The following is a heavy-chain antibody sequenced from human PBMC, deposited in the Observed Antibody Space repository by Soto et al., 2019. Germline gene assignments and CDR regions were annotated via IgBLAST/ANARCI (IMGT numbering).Heavy chain of an antibody. V-gene: IGHV3-66*01. J-gene: IGHJ6*02. CDR3: ARDRIRVTMVRGGLVYYGMDV. Sequence: PGGSLRLSCAASGFTVSSNYMSWVRQAPGKGLEWVSVIYSGGSTYYADSVKGRFTISRDNSKNTLYLQMNSLRAEDTAVYYCARDRIRVTMVRGGLVYYGMDVWGQGTTVTVSS. CDR1: GFTVSSNY. D-gene: IGHD3-10*01. CDR2: IYSGGST.